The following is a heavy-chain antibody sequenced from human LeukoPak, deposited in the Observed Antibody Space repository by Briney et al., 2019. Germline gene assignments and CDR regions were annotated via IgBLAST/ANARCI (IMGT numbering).Heavy chain of an antibody. J-gene: IGHJ6*03. CDR2: IYDSGST. CDR3: ARVRWLNAYYHYYYMDV. V-gene: IGHV4-59*01. D-gene: IGHD3-22*01. Sequence: KPSETLSLTCTVSGASIKSYYWSWIRQPPGKGLEWIGYIYDSGSTNYNPFLKSRVTISLDAAKDQFSLRLSSVTAADTALYYCARVRWLNAYYHYYYMDVWGKGTTVTVSS. CDR1: GASIKSYY.